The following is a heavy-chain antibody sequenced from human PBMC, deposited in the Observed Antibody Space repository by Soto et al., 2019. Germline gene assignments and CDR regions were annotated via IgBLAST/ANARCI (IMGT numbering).Heavy chain of an antibody. CDR3: ARDFVVGGPTINYYYGMDV. CDR1: GFTFSSYG. CDR2: ICYDGSNK. V-gene: IGHV3-33*01. Sequence: PGGSLRLSCAASGFTFSSYGMHWVRQAPGKGLEWVAVICYDGSNKYYADSVKGRFTISRDNSKNTLYLQMNSLRAEDTAVYYCARDFVVGGPTINYYYGMDVWGQGTTVTVSS. J-gene: IGHJ6*02. D-gene: IGHD1-26*01.